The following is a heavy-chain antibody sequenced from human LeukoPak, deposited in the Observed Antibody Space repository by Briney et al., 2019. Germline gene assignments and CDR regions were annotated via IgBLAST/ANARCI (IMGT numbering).Heavy chain of an antibody. CDR2: IYENGGTT. CDR3: AKDFRIGYSAHFDY. V-gene: IGHV3-23*01. D-gene: IGHD2-21*01. CDR1: GFTFRSHA. J-gene: IGHJ4*02. Sequence: GGSLRLSCVSSGFTFRSHAMSWVRQAPEKGLEFVSGIYENGGTTYYADSVKGRFSISRDNSKNTLYLQMDSLRGEDTAVYYCAKDFRIGYSAHFDYWGQGALVTVSS.